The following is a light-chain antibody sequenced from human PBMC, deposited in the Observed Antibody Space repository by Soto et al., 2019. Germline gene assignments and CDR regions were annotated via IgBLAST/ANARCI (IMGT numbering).Light chain of an antibody. CDR1: QNIDNY. J-gene: IGKJ1*01. CDR2: AAS. CDR3: HQTYGKHRT. V-gene: IGKV1-39*01. Sequence: IQLTQSPSSLAASFGDRVTVSCRSSQNIDNYLNWYVQRPGQAPELLIYAASSLQSGVPSRSSGSGSGTDFTLSISSLQPEDFAPYYRHQTYGKHRTFGQGTKVDIK.